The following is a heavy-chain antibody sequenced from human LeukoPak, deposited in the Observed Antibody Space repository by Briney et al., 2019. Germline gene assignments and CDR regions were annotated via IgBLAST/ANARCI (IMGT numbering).Heavy chain of an antibody. D-gene: IGHD5-24*01. Sequence: SVKVSCKASGGTFSSYTISWVRQAPGQGLEWMGRIIPILGIANYAQKFQGRVTITADKSTSTAYMELSSLRSEDTAVYYCAGEGRVVEMATGEYFQHWGQGTLVTVSS. CDR3: AGEGRVVEMATGEYFQH. CDR2: IIPILGIA. V-gene: IGHV1-69*04. J-gene: IGHJ1*01. CDR1: GGTFSSYT.